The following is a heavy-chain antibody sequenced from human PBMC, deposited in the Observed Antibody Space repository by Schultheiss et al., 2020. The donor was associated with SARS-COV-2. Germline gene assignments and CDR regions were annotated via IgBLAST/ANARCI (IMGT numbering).Heavy chain of an antibody. D-gene: IGHD2-2*01. CDR2: IYYSGST. Sequence: SETLSLTCTVSGGSVSSGSYYWNWIRQPPGKGLEWIGYIYYSGSTNYNPSLKSQVTISVDTSKNQFSLKLSSVTAADTAVYYCARDQLYGIDVWGQGTTVTVSS. V-gene: IGHV4-61*01. J-gene: IGHJ6*02. CDR3: ARDQLYGIDV. CDR1: GGSVSSGSYY.